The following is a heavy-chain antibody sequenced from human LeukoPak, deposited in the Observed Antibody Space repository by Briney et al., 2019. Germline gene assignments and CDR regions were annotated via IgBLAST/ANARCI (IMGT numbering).Heavy chain of an antibody. CDR2: IYTSGST. D-gene: IGHD5-24*01. CDR3: ARGPRWLQPGGFDY. J-gene: IGHJ4*02. CDR1: GGSISSGSYY. Sequence: SETLSLTCTVSGGSISSGSYYWSWIRQPAGKGLEWIGRIYTSGSTNYNRSLKSRVTISVDTSKNQFSLKLSSVTAADTAVYYCARGPRWLQPGGFDYWGQGTLVTVSS. V-gene: IGHV4-61*02.